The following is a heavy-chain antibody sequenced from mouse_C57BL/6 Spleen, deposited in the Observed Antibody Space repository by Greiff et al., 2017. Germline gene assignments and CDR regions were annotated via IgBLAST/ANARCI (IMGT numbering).Heavy chain of an antibody. J-gene: IGHJ3*01. CDR1: GYTFTSYW. Sequence: QVQLQQPGAELVMPGASVKLSCKASGYTFTSYWMHWVKQRPGQGLEWIGEIDPSDSYTNYNQKFKGKSTLTVDKSSSTAYMQLSSLTSEDSAVYYGARRYDGSSYWFAYWGQGTLVTVSA. CDR2: IDPSDSYT. V-gene: IGHV1-69*01. CDR3: ARRYDGSSYWFAY. D-gene: IGHD1-1*01.